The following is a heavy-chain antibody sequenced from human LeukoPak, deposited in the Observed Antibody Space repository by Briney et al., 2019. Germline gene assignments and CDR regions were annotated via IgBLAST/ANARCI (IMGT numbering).Heavy chain of an antibody. CDR1: GGSFNDYY. D-gene: IGHD3/OR15-3a*01. J-gene: IGHJ6*03. Sequence: PSETLSLTCAVYGGSFNDYYWSWIRQPPGKGLEWIGEINHSGSTNYNPSLKSRVTISVDTSKNQFSLKLSSVTAADTAVYYCARGDWYCYYYYMDVWGKGTTVTISS. CDR2: INHSGST. V-gene: IGHV4-34*01. CDR3: ARGDWYCYYYYMDV.